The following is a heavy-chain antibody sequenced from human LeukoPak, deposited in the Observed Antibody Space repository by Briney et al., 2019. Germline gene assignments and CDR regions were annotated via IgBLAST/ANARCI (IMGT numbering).Heavy chain of an antibody. D-gene: IGHD3-10*01. CDR3: AKAGWFGELLYDY. Sequence: GGSPRLSCAASGFTFSSYAMSWVRQAPGKGLEWVSAISGSGGSTYYADSVKGRFTISRDNSKNTLYLQMNSLRAEDTAVYYCAKAGWFGELLYDYWGQGTLVTVSS. J-gene: IGHJ4*02. CDR2: ISGSGGST. V-gene: IGHV3-23*01. CDR1: GFTFSSYA.